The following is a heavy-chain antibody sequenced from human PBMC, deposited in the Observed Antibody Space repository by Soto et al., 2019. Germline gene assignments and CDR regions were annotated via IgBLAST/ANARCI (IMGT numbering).Heavy chain of an antibody. Sequence: ASVKVSCKASGYTFTSYGISWVRQAPGQGLEWMGWISAYNGNTNYAQKLQGRVTMTTDTSTSTAYMELRSLRSDDTAVYYCAREVFGIRVLVPAAILSDYWGQGTLVTVSS. CDR2: ISAYNGNT. D-gene: IGHD2-2*01. J-gene: IGHJ4*02. CDR3: AREVFGIRVLVPAAILSDY. CDR1: GYTFTSYG. V-gene: IGHV1-18*01.